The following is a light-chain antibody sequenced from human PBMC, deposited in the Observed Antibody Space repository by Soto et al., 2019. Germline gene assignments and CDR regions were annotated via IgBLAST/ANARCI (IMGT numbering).Light chain of an antibody. CDR1: QGITNF. J-gene: IGKJ4*01. CDR2: EAS. Sequence: DIQMTQSPSSLSASVGDRVTITCRASQGITNFLAWYQQKPGKVPKLLIYEASTLQSGVPSRFSGSGSGTDFTLTISSLQTEDVATSYGQTYNSGPSFGGGTKVEI. V-gene: IGKV1-27*01. CDR3: QTYNSGPS.